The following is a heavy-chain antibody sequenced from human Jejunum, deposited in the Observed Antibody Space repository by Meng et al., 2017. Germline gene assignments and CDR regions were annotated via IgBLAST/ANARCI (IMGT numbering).Heavy chain of an antibody. Sequence: GESLKISCKGSGNSFNNYWIGWVRQMPGKGLEWMGIVHPSDSETKYSPFFQGQVIISADKSINTAYLQRSSLEATDTAMYYCARSPGLRLSRGAFDIWGQGTMVTVSS. CDR3: ARSPGLRLSRGAFDI. D-gene: IGHD1-26*01. CDR2: VHPSDSET. CDR1: GNSFNNYW. V-gene: IGHV5-51*01. J-gene: IGHJ3*02.